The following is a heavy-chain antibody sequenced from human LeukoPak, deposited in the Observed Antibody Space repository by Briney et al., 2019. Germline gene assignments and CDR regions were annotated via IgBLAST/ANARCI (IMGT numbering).Heavy chain of an antibody. Sequence: ASVKVSCKASGYTFTSYGISWVRQAPGQRLEWRVWISAYNGNTNYAQKLQGRVTMTTDTSTSTAYMELRSLRSDDTAVYYCARDGGYSYGPWFDPWGQGTLVTVSS. D-gene: IGHD5-18*01. CDR1: GYTFTSYG. J-gene: IGHJ5*02. CDR3: ARDGGYSYGPWFDP. V-gene: IGHV1-18*01. CDR2: ISAYNGNT.